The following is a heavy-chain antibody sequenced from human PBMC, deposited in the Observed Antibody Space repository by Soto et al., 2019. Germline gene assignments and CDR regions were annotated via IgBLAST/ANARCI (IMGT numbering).Heavy chain of an antibody. D-gene: IGHD2-2*01. CDR2: MNPNSGHT. CDR1: GYTFTSHD. CDR3: ASDMSTT. Sequence: QVQLVQSGAEVKKPGASVKVSCKASGYTFTSHDINWMRQATGQGLEWMGWMNPNSGHTNYAQKFQGRGTRARDTSISTAYMELTNLRSEDTAIYYCASDMSTTWGQGTLVTVSS. V-gene: IGHV1-8*01. J-gene: IGHJ5*02.